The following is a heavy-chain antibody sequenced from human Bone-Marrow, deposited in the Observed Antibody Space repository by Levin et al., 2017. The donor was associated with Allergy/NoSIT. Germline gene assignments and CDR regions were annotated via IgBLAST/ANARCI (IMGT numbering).Heavy chain of an antibody. J-gene: IGHJ2*01. CDR1: GFSFNTYE. CDR3: AGKPLSRWLYWYFDL. D-gene: IGHD5-18*01. V-gene: IGHV3-48*03. CDR2: ISGSGNTV. Sequence: GGSLRLSCIASGFSFNTYEMNWVRQAPGKGLEWISYISGSGNTVYYADSVKGRFTISRDNARNSLYLHMNSLRPEDTAVYYCAGKPLSRWLYWYFDLWGRGTLVTVSS.